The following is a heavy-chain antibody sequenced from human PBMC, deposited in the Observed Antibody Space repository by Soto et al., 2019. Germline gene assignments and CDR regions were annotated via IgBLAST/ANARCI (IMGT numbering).Heavy chain of an antibody. CDR2: MNPNSGNT. V-gene: IGHV1-8*01. Sequence: ASVKVSCKASGYTFTSYDINWVRQATGQGLEWMGWMNPNSGNTGYAQKFQGRVTMTRNTSISTAYMELSSLRSEDTAVYYCARGLGLLWFGEFYYYYYYMDVWGKGTTVTVSS. CDR1: GYTFTSYD. CDR3: ARGLGLLWFGEFYYYYYYMDV. D-gene: IGHD3-10*01. J-gene: IGHJ6*03.